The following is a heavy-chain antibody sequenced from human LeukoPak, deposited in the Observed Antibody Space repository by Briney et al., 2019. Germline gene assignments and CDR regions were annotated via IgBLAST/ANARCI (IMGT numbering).Heavy chain of an antibody. J-gene: IGHJ4*02. CDR2: IYYSGST. CDR3: ARQGPSSGYAADY. CDR1: GGSISRSNYY. V-gene: IGHV4-39*07. D-gene: IGHD5-12*01. Sequence: SETLSLTCTVSGGSISRSNYYWGWIRQPPGKGLEWIGTIYYSGSTNYNPSLKSRVTMSVDTSKNQFSLKLSSVTAADTAVYYCARQGPSSGYAADYWGQGTLVTVSS.